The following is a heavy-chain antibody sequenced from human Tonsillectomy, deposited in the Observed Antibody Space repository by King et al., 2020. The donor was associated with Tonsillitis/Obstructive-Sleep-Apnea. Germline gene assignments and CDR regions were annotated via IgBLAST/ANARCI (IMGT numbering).Heavy chain of an antibody. J-gene: IGHJ4*02. V-gene: IGHV3-23*04. CDR1: GFTFSSYA. CDR2: ISGSGGST. D-gene: IGHD3-22*01. Sequence: VQLVESGGGLVQPGGSLRLSCAASGFTFSSYAMSWVRQAPGKGLEWVSAISGSGGSTYYADSVKGRFTISRDNSKNTLYLQMNSLRAEDTAVYYCAKDIKRNYYDSSGYLGNYYFDYWGQGTLVTVSS. CDR3: AKDIKRNYYDSSGYLGNYYFDY.